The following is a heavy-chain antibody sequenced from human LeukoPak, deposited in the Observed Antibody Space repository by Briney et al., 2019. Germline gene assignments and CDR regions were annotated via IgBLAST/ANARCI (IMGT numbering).Heavy chain of an antibody. V-gene: IGHV5-51*01. Sequence: GESLKISCKGSGYSFTSYWIGWVRQMPGKGLEWMGIIYPGDSDTRYSPSFQGQVTISADKSISTAYLQWSSLKASDTAMYYCARYPPYYYDSSGYQIDYWGQGTLVTVSS. J-gene: IGHJ4*02. CDR3: ARYPPYYYDSSGYQIDY. D-gene: IGHD3-22*01. CDR2: IYPGDSDT. CDR1: GYSFTSYW.